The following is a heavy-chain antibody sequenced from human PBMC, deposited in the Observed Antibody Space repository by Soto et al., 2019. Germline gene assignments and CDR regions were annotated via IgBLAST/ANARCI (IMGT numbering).Heavy chain of an antibody. V-gene: IGHV3-23*01. CDR1: GCTCRSYD. CDR3: AKDRRSSSHFDY. J-gene: IGHJ4*02. Sequence: EGPLILSCPASGCTCRSYDMSWVRQAPGKGLEWVSAISGSGGSTYYAASVKGRFTISRDTSKNTLYLQMNSLRAEETAVYYCAKDRRSSSHFDYWGQGTLVTASS. D-gene: IGHD6-6*01. CDR2: ISGSGGST.